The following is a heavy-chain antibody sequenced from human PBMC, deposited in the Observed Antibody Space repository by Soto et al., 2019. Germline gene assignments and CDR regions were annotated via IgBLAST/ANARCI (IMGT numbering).Heavy chain of an antibody. Sequence: EVQLVESGGGLIQPGGSLRLSCAASGFTVSSNYMSWVRQAPGKGLEWVSVIYSGGSTYYADSVKGRVTSSRDNSKNTLYLQMNSLTAEGTAVYYCARSPMGATYFDYWGQGNVVTVSS. CDR2: IYSGGST. D-gene: IGHD1-26*01. J-gene: IGHJ4*02. CDR1: GFTVSSNY. CDR3: ARSPMGATYFDY. V-gene: IGHV3-53*01.